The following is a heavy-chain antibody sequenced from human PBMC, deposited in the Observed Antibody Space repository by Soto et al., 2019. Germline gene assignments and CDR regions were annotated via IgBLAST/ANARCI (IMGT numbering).Heavy chain of an antibody. Sequence: SETLSLTCTVPGGSISGYYWSWIRQPPGKGLEWIGYMYNTGSTVYNPSFKSRVTISVDTSKNQFSLKLNSVTAADTAVYYCARGRIQLWYPFDYWGQGTLVTVSS. CDR1: GGSISGYY. V-gene: IGHV4-59*01. CDR3: ARGRIQLWYPFDY. CDR2: MYNTGST. D-gene: IGHD5-18*01. J-gene: IGHJ4*02.